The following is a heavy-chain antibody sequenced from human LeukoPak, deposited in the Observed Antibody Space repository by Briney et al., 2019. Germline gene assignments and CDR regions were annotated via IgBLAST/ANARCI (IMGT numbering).Heavy chain of an antibody. D-gene: IGHD5-18*01. Sequence: SVKVSCKASGGTFSSYAISWVRQAPGQGLEWMGRIIPILGIANYAQKFQGRVTITADKSTSTAYMELSSLRPEDTAVYYCATRARGYSYGHSFDYWGQGTLVTVSS. CDR1: GGTFSSYA. CDR2: IIPILGIA. CDR3: ATRARGYSYGHSFDY. J-gene: IGHJ4*02. V-gene: IGHV1-69*04.